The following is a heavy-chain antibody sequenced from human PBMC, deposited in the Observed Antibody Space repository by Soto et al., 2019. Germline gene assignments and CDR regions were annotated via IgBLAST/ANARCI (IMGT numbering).Heavy chain of an antibody. CDR2: ISAYNGNT. D-gene: IGHD3-16*01. CDR1: GYTFSSYG. J-gene: IGHJ4*02. V-gene: IGHV1-18*01. CDR3: ARVSYDYLWGAFDY. Sequence: ASVKVSCKASGYTFSSYGISWVRQAPGQGLEWMGWISAYNGNTNFAQKLQGRVTMTTDTSTSTAYMELRSLRSDDTAVYYCARVSYDYLWGAFDYWGQGTLVTVSS.